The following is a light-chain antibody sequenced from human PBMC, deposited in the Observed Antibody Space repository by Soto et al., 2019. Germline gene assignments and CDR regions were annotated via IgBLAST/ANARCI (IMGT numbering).Light chain of an antibody. CDR3: QQYNNWPRT. V-gene: IGKV3-15*01. CDR2: GAS. J-gene: IGKJ1*01. CDR1: QSVSSN. Sequence: EIVMTQSPANLSVSPGERATLSCRASQSVSSNLALYQQKPGQAPRLLIYGASTRATGIPARFSGSGSGTEFTLTISSLQSEDFAVYYCQQYNNWPRTFGQGTKVEIK.